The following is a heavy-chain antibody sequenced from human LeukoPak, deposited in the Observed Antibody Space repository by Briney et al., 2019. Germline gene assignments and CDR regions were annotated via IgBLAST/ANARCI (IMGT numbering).Heavy chain of an antibody. CDR2: INPNSGGT. V-gene: IGHV1-2*04. CDR3: ARDRTFEGTIRGSADY. Sequence: AAVKVSCKASGYTFTCYYMHWVRQAPAQGLEWMGWINPNSGGTNYTQKFQGWVTMTRDTYISTAYMELSRLRSDDTAVYYCARDRTFEGTIRGSADYWGQGTLVTVSS. J-gene: IGHJ4*02. D-gene: IGHD1-7*01. CDR1: GYTFTCYY.